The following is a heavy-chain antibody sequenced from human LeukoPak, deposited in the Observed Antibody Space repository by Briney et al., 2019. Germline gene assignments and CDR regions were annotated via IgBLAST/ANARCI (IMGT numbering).Heavy chain of an antibody. CDR3: AREPRRARCSGGSCYPHWFDP. CDR1: GYSISSGYY. J-gene: IGHJ5*02. Sequence: PSETLSLTCTVSGYSISSGYYWGWIRQPPGKGLEWIGSIYHSGSTYYNPSLKSRVTISVDTSKNQFSLKLSSVTAADTAVYYCAREPRRARCSGGSCYPHWFDPWGQGTLVTVSS. D-gene: IGHD2-15*01. CDR2: IYHSGST. V-gene: IGHV4-38-2*02.